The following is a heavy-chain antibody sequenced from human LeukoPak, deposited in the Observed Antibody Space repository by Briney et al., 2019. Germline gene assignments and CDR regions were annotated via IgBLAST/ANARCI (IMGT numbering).Heavy chain of an antibody. CDR2: INSDGSST. Sequence: GGSLRLSCVASGFTFSSYWMHWVRQAPGKGLVWVSHINSDGSSTTYADSVKGRFTISRDNAKNTLYLQMNSLRDEDTAVYYCARDGLAAITFDYWGQGILVTVSS. CDR3: ARDGLAAITFDY. J-gene: IGHJ4*02. CDR1: GFTFSSYW. V-gene: IGHV3-74*01. D-gene: IGHD5-24*01.